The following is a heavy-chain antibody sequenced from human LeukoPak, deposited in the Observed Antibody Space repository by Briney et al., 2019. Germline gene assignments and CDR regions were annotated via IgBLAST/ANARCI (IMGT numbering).Heavy chain of an antibody. Sequence: GESLKTSCKGSGYSFTTYWIGWVRQMPGKGLEWMGIIYPGDSDTRYSPSFQGQVTISADKSISTAYLQWSSLKASDTATYYCARARYCSGGSCYAEYWGQGTLVTVSS. D-gene: IGHD2-15*01. CDR2: IYPGDSDT. J-gene: IGHJ4*02. CDR3: ARARYCSGGSCYAEY. CDR1: GYSFTTYW. V-gene: IGHV5-51*01.